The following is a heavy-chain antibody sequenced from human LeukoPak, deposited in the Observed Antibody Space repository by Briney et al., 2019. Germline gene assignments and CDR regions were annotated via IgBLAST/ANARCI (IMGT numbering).Heavy chain of an antibody. CDR1: GSSISSYY. V-gene: IGHV4-59*01. J-gene: IGHJ4*02. CDR2: IYYTGST. D-gene: IGHD3-16*01. CDR3: GGSGGGGSGY. Sequence: SETLSLTCTISGSSISSYYWSWIRQPPGKGLEWIGCIYYTGSTNYNPSLKSRVTISLDTYKNQFSLKLSSVTAADTAVYYCGGSGGGGSGYWGQGTLVTVSS.